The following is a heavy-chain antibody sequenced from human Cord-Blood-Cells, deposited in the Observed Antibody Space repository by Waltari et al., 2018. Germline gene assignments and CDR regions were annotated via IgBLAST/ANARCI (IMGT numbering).Heavy chain of an antibody. CDR2: IRSKAYGGTT. D-gene: IGHD6-13*01. CDR3: TRGLYSSSWYSY. CDR1: GFTFGDYA. J-gene: IGHJ4*02. Sequence: EVQLVESGGGLVQPGRSLRLSCTASGFTFGDYAMSWVRQAPGKGLEWVGFIRSKAYGGTTEYGASVKGRFTISRNDSKSIAYLRMNSLKTEDTAVYYCTRGLYSSSWYSYWGQGTLVTVSS. V-gene: IGHV3-49*04.